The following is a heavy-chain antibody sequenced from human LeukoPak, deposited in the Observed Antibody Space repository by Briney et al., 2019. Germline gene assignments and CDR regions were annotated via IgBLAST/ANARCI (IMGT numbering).Heavy chain of an antibody. J-gene: IGHJ4*02. Sequence: SETLSLTCTVSGGSISSSSYYWGWIRQPPGKGLEWIGSIYYSGSTYYNPSLKGRVTISVDTSKNQFSLKLSSVTAADTAVYYCARQFHYGSGSYWGQGTLVTVSS. D-gene: IGHD3-10*01. CDR1: GGSISSSSYY. CDR2: IYYSGST. V-gene: IGHV4-39*01. CDR3: ARQFHYGSGSY.